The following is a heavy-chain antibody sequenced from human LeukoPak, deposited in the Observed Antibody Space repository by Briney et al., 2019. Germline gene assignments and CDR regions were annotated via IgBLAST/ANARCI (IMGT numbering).Heavy chain of an antibody. Sequence: PGGSLRLSCAASGSTVSSNYMSWVRQAPGKGLEWVAGISRSGATYHTDSVKGRFTISRDNSRSTLDLQMNGLRAEDTALYYCAKGGYFDFENWGQGTMVTVSS. D-gene: IGHD3-9*01. CDR1: GSTVSSNY. CDR3: AKGGYFDFEN. V-gene: IGHV3-53*01. J-gene: IGHJ3*01. CDR2: ISRSGAT.